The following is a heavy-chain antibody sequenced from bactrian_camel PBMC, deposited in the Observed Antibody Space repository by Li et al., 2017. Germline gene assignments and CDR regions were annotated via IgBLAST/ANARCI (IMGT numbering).Heavy chain of an antibody. CDR3: ATYYVGMWYFNY. D-gene: IGHD2*01. CDR2: ISPTGGGK. Sequence: HVQLVESGGGLVQPGGSLRLSCAGYGYNFGRNGTSWVRQVPGKGLEWVSGISPTGGGKGYADSVKGRFTVSGDNVENTVYLQMNSLKSEDTALYYCATYYVGMWYFNYWGQGTQVTVS. V-gene: IGHV3S1*01. J-gene: IGHJ4*01. CDR1: GYNFGRNG.